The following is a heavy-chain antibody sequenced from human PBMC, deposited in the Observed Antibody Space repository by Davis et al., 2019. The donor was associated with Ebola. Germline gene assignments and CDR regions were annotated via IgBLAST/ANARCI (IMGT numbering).Heavy chain of an antibody. CDR2: VSHSERER. CDR1: GFTFSNYA. V-gene: IGHV3-30*04. Sequence: GESLKISCAASGFTFSNYAMHWVRQAPGKGLEWVAVVSHSERERFYADSVKGRFTISRDNSENVLYLQMDSLRPDDTAIYFCARALHDEVLDYWGQGTLVTVSS. D-gene: IGHD1-1*01. CDR3: ARALHDEVLDY. J-gene: IGHJ4*02.